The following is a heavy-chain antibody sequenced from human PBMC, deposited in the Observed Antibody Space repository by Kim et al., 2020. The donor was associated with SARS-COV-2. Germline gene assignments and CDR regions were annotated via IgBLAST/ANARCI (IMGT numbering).Heavy chain of an antibody. CDR2: IISVFGTA. CDR3: ARGRGDVVIPAAPFDY. J-gene: IGHJ4*02. V-gene: IGHV1-69*13. D-gene: IGHD2-2*01. Sequence: SVKVSCKASGGSFSTSAISWVRQAPGQGLEWMGGIISVFGTAMYAQTFQGRVTITADESTSTVYMELSSLRSEDTAVYYCARGRGDVVIPAAPFDYWGQ. CDR1: GGSFSTSA.